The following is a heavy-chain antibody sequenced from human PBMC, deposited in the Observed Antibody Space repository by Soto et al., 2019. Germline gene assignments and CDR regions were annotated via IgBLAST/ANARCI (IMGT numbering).Heavy chain of an antibody. D-gene: IGHD5-18*01. CDR2: IYYSGST. J-gene: IGHJ6*02. CDR1: GGSISSYY. V-gene: IGHV4-59*01. Sequence: AWETLSLTCAVSGGSISSYYWSWIRQPPGKGLEWIGYIYYSGSTNDNTTLKSRVTISVDTSKNQFSLKLSSVTAADTAVYYCARGGYSYGPGPNYYYYYGMDVWGQGTTVTVSS. CDR3: ARGGYSYGPGPNYYYYYGMDV.